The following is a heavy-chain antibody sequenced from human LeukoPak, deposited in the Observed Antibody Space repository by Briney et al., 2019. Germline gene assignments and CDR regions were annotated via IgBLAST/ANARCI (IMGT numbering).Heavy chain of an antibody. CDR2: ILPIFGTA. D-gene: IGHD6-19*01. Sequence: SVKVSCKASGGTFSSYAISWVRQAPGQGLEWMGVILPIFGTANYAQKFQGRVTITADESTSTAYMGLGSQRSEDTAVYCCARAESVAGNFDYWGQGTLVTVSS. CDR3: ARAESVAGNFDY. J-gene: IGHJ4*02. V-gene: IGHV1-69*01. CDR1: GGTFSSYA.